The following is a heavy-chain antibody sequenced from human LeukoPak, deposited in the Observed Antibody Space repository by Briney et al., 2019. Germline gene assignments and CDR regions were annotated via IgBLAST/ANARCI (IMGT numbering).Heavy chain of an antibody. Sequence: AASVKVSCKASGGTFSSYAISWVRQAPGQGLEWMGRIIPILGIANCAQKFQGRVTITADKSTSTAYMELSSLRSEDTAVYYCARDVAQEVLETDIVVVVAATRFDYWGQGTLVTVSS. CDR3: ARDVAQEVLETDIVVVVAATRFDY. V-gene: IGHV1-69*04. D-gene: IGHD2-15*01. CDR1: GGTFSSYA. CDR2: IIPILGIA. J-gene: IGHJ4*02.